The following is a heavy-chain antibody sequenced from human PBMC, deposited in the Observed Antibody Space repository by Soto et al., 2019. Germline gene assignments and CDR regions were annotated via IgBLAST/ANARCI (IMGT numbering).Heavy chain of an antibody. Sequence: EVQLLESGGGLVQPGGSLRLSCAASGFTFSSYAMSWVRQAPGKGLEWVSAISGSGGSTYYADSVKGRFTISRDNTKNTLYLQVNSLRAEDTAVYYCAKGGQIAARYYYYYGMDVWGQGTTFTVAS. J-gene: IGHJ6*02. CDR1: GFTFSSYA. CDR3: AKGGQIAARYYYYYGMDV. CDR2: ISGSGGST. V-gene: IGHV3-23*01. D-gene: IGHD6-6*01.